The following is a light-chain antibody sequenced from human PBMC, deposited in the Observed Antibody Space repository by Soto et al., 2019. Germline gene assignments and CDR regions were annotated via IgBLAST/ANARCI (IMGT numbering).Light chain of an antibody. CDR1: QSISSS. V-gene: IGKV1-39*01. Sequence: DIQMTQSPSSLSASVGDRVTITCRASQSISSSLIWYQQKPGKAPKFLIYAASSLQSGVPSRFSGSGSGTDFTLTISDVEPEDFAVYYCHQRQSWPRTFGQGTKVDIK. J-gene: IGKJ1*01. CDR3: HQRQSWPRT. CDR2: AAS.